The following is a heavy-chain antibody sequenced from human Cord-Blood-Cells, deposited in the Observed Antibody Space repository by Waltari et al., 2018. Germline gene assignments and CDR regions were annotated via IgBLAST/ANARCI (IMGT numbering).Heavy chain of an antibody. D-gene: IGHD7-27*01. CDR2: IYYSGST. V-gene: IGHV4-30-4*01. J-gene: IGHJ3*02. Sequence: QVQLQESGPGLVKPSQTLSLTCTVSGGSISSGYYYWSWIRQSPGKGLEWIGYIYYSGSTYYNPSLKSRVTISVDTSKNQFSLKLSSVTAADTAVYYCARDSDELGWNAFDIWGQGTMVTVSS. CDR3: ARDSDELGWNAFDI. CDR1: GGSISSGYYY.